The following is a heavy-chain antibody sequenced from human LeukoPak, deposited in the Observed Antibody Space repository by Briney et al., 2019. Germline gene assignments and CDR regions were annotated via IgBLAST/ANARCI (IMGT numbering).Heavy chain of an antibody. V-gene: IGHV4-61*02. CDR2: IYTSGST. J-gene: IGHJ3*02. CDR3: ARLYYDFCSGAPRGGDAFDI. D-gene: IGHD3-3*01. Sequence: KPSETLSLTCTVSGGSISSGSYYWSWIRQPAGKGLEWIGRIYTSGSTNYNPSLKSRVTISVDTSKNQFSLKLSSVTAADTAVYYCARLYYDFCSGAPRGGDAFDIWGQGTMVTVSS. CDR1: GGSISSGSYY.